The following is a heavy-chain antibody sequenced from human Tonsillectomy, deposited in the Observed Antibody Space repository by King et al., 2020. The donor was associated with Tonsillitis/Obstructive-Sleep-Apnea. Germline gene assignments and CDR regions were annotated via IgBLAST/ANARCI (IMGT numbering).Heavy chain of an antibody. CDR3: ARVGRDVYNLDY. J-gene: IGHJ4*02. D-gene: IGHD5-24*01. Sequence: MQLQESGPGLVKPSETLSLTCTVSGGSISSYYWSWIRQHPGKGLEWMGYINNSGSTNYNPTVKSRGTISVDTSKNQFSLKLSSVTAADTAVYYCARVGRDVYNLDYWGQRTLVTVSS. CDR1: GGSISSYY. V-gene: IGHV4-59*01. CDR2: INNSGST.